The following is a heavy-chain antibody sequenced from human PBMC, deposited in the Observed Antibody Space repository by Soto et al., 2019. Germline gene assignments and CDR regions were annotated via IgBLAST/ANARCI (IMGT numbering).Heavy chain of an antibody. CDR3: ASSFESYDILTGYYSPRHAFDI. CDR2: IYYSGST. V-gene: IGHV4-31*03. Sequence: SETLSLTCTVSGGSISSGGYYWSWIRQHPGKGLEWIGYIYYSGSTYYNPSLKSRVTISVDTSKNQFSLKLSSVTAADTAVYYCASSFESYDILTGYYSPRHAFDIWGQGTMVTVSS. CDR1: GGSISSGGYY. J-gene: IGHJ3*02. D-gene: IGHD3-9*01.